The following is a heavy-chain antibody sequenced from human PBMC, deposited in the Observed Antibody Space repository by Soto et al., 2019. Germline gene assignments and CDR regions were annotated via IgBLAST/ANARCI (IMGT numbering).Heavy chain of an antibody. V-gene: IGHV4-34*01. CDR1: GGSFSGYY. Sequence: PSETLSLTCAVYGGSFSGYYWSWIRQPQGKGLEWIGEINHSGSTNYNPSLKSRVTISVDTSKNQFSLKLSSVTAADTAVYYCARGWGYSYGSGRFYYYYGMDVWGQGTAVTVSS. J-gene: IGHJ6*02. D-gene: IGHD5-18*01. CDR3: ARGWGYSYGSGRFYYYYGMDV. CDR2: INHSGST.